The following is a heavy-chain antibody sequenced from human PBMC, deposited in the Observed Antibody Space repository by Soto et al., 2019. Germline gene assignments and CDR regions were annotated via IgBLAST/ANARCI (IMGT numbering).Heavy chain of an antibody. CDR3: ARALREARPIHYFDS. V-gene: IGHV2-26*01. CDR1: GFSLSKARMG. D-gene: IGHD1-26*01. CDR2: IFWNDER. Sequence: QVTLKESGPVLVKPTETLTLTCTVSGFSLSKARMGVSWIRQPPGKALEWLAHIFWNDERSYNTSLKNRLTNSKATSESQVVLTLTNVDPVDTGTYSCARALREARPIHYFDSWGQGTLVTVSS. J-gene: IGHJ4*02.